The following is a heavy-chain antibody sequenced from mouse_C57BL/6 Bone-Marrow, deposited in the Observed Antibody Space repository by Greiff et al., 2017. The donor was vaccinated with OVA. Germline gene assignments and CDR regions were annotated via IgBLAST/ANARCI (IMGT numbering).Heavy chain of an antibody. CDR2: ISNGGGST. CDR1: GFTFSDYY. Sequence: EVQLQESGGGLVQPGGSLKLSCAASGFTFSDYYMYWVRQTPEKRLEWVAYISNGGGSTYYPDTVKGRFTISRDNAKNTLYLQMSRLKSEDTAMYYCARHVTVLNYADAMDYWGQGTSVTVSS. J-gene: IGHJ4*01. D-gene: IGHD2-1*01. V-gene: IGHV5-12*01. CDR3: ARHVTVLNYADAMDY.